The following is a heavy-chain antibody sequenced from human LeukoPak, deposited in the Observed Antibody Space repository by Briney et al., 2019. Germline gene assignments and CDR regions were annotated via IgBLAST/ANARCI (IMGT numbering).Heavy chain of an antibody. CDR1: GFTFRSYD. CDR2: ISNSGSTI. Sequence: PGGSLRLSCAASGFTFRSYDMNWVRQAQGKGLEWVSYISNSGSTIYYADSVKGRFTISRDNAMNSLHLQMNSLRAEDTAVYCCARVGSRFDYWGQGTLVTVSS. D-gene: IGHD1-26*01. J-gene: IGHJ4*02. V-gene: IGHV3-48*03. CDR3: ARVGSRFDY.